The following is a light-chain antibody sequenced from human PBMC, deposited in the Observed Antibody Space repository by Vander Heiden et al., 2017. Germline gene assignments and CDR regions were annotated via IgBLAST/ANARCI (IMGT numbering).Light chain of an antibody. CDR3: QQSFSSPDT. CDR1: QSISTY. Sequence: DIQMTQSPSSLSASVGDRVTITCRASQSISTYLNWYQQKPGKAPKLLIYAASSVQSGVPSRFSGSGSGTDFTLTISNLQPENFATYYCQQSFSSPDTFGGGTKVEIK. V-gene: IGKV1-39*01. CDR2: AAS. J-gene: IGKJ4*01.